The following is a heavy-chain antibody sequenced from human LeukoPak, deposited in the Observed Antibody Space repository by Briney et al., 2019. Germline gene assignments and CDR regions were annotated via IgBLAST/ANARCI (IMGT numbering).Heavy chain of an antibody. CDR2: ISGSGSST. D-gene: IGHD6-19*01. CDR3: AKDMGAGTFDY. CDR1: GSTFSSYA. V-gene: IGHV3-23*01. Sequence: GGSLRLSCAASGSTFSSYAMSWVRQAPKKGLEWVSAISGSGSSTYYVDSVKGRFTISRDNSKNTLYLQMNSLRAEDTAVYYCAKDMGAGTFDYWGQGTLVTVSS. J-gene: IGHJ4*02.